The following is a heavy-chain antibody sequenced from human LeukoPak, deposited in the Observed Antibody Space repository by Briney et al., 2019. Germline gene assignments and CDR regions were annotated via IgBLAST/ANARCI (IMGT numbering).Heavy chain of an antibody. Sequence: GGSLRLSCAASGFTFSSYWMSWVRQAPGKGLEWAANIKQDGSEKYYVDSVKGRFTISRDNAKNSLYLQMNSLRAEDTAVYYCARAGRRRSGEIDYWGQGTLVTVSS. CDR2: IKQDGSEK. CDR3: ARAGRRRSGEIDY. D-gene: IGHD3-16*01. J-gene: IGHJ4*02. V-gene: IGHV3-7*01. CDR1: GFTFSSYW.